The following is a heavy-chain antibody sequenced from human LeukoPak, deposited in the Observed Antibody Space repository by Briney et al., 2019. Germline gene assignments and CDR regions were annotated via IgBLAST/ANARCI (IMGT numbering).Heavy chain of an antibody. CDR1: GFTFSSYY. V-gene: IGHV3-7*01. D-gene: IGHD6-13*01. J-gene: IGHJ4*02. Sequence: PGGSLRLSCAASGFTFSSYYMSWVHQAPGKGLEWVANIKQDGSEKYYVDSVKGRFTISRDNAKNSLHLQMNSLRAEDTAVYYCARGYSSDFWGQGTLVTVSS. CDR3: ARGYSSDF. CDR2: IKQDGSEK.